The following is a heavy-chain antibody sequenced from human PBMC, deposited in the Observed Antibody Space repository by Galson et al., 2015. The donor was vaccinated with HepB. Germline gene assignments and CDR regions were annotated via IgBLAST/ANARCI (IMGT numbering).Heavy chain of an antibody. Sequence: SVKVSCKASGYTFTGYFIHWVRQAPGQGLEWMEWINPNGGGTNYAQKFQGRVTMTRDTSITTVYMELTRLRSDDTAVYYCARDDDTDFQYFDYWGQGTLVTVSS. CDR3: ARDDDTDFQYFDY. V-gene: IGHV1-2*02. D-gene: IGHD1-1*01. J-gene: IGHJ4*02. CDR1: GYTFTGYF. CDR2: INPNGGGT.